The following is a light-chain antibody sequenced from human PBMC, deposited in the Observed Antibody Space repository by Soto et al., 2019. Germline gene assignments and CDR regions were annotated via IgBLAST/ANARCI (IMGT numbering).Light chain of an antibody. CDR3: SSYTTSSTRV. CDR2: DVS. J-gene: IGLJ1*01. Sequence: QSALTQPASVSGSPGQSITISCTGTSSDFGGYNYVTWYQHHPGKAPKLMIYDVSNRPSGVSNRFSGSKSGNTASLTISGLQADDEADYYCSSYTTSSTRVFGTGTKLTVL. V-gene: IGLV2-14*01. CDR1: SSDFGGYNY.